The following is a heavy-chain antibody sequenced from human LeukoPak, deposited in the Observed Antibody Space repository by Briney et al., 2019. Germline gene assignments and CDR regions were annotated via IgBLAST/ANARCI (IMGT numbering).Heavy chain of an antibody. J-gene: IGHJ4*02. CDR3: ARSPIPFHYDSSGYHTPTDY. V-gene: IGHV1-2*02. Sequence: SVKVSCKASGYTFTGYYMHWVRQAPGHGVEWMGWINPNSGGTNYAQKFQGRVTMTRDTSISTAYMELSRLRSDDTAVYYCARSPIPFHYDSSGYHTPTDYWGQGTLVTVSS. CDR1: GYTFTGYY. D-gene: IGHD3-22*01. CDR2: INPNSGGT.